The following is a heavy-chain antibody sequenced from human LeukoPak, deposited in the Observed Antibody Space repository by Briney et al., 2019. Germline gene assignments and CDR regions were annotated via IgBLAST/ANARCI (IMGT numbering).Heavy chain of an antibody. Sequence: GGSLRLSCAASGFTFNSYAMSWVRQAPGEGLEWVSAITGSGSSTYHAESVKGRFTISRDNSKNTLYLQMDSQRAEDMAVYYCAKGSGAVAATLFDYWGQGTLVTVSS. J-gene: IGHJ4*02. CDR1: GFTFNSYA. CDR3: AKGSGAVAATLFDY. CDR2: ITGSGSST. V-gene: IGHV3-23*01. D-gene: IGHD6-19*01.